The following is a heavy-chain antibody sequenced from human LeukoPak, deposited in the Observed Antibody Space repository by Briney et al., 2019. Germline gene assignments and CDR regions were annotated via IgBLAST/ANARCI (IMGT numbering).Heavy chain of an antibody. Sequence: GGSLRLSCAASGFASSNNDMSWVRQPPGKGLEWVSAITDSGTTYYADSVKGRFTISRDNSRSTLYLQVNSLSAEDTALYYCAKESTLTTAYFDYWGQGTLVTVSS. V-gene: IGHV3-23*01. CDR3: AKESTLTTAYFDY. D-gene: IGHD4-17*01. J-gene: IGHJ4*02. CDR2: ITDSGTT. CDR1: GFASSNND.